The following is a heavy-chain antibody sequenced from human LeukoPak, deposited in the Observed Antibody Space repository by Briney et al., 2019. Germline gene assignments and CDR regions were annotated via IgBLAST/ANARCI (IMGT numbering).Heavy chain of an antibody. D-gene: IGHD3-9*01. Sequence: PGGSLRLSCAASGFTFSSYSMSWVRQAPGKGLEWVSSISSSSSYIYYADSVKGRFTISRDNAKNTLYLQMNSLRAEDTAVYYCAKDRDILTGYYSGVLDYWGQGTLVTVSS. CDR3: AKDRDILTGYYSGVLDY. CDR1: GFTFSSYS. J-gene: IGHJ4*02. CDR2: ISSSSSYI. V-gene: IGHV3-21*04.